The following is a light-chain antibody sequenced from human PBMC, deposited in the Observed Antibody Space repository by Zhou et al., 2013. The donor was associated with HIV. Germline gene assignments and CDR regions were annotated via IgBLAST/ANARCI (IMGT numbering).Light chain of an antibody. V-gene: IGKV1-13*02. CDR3: LQSSNLYS. CDR1: QGISSA. Sequence: IQMTQSPSTLSASVGDRVTITCRASQGISSALAWYQQKPGKAPKLLIYDASSLESGVPSRFSGSGSGTDFTLTISSLQPEDFATYYCLQSSNLYSFGQGTRLETK. CDR2: DAS. J-gene: IGKJ2*03.